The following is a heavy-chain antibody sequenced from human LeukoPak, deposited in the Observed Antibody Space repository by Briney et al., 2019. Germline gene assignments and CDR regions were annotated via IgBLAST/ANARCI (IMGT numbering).Heavy chain of an antibody. D-gene: IGHD3-10*01. CDR2: INHSGST. J-gene: IGHJ4*02. CDR1: GGSFSGYY. Sequence: SETLSLTCAVYGGSFSGYYWSWIRQPPGKGLEWIGEINHSGSTNYNPSLKSRVTISVDRSKNQFSLKLSSVTAADTAVYYCARDSGYYGSGSYFDYWGQGTLVTVSS. CDR3: ARDSGYYGSGSYFDY. V-gene: IGHV4-34*01.